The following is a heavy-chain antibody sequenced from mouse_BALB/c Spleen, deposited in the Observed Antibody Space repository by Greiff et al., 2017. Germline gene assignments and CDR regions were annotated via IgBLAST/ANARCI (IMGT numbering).Heavy chain of an antibody. CDR1: GYTFTSYW. D-gene: IGHD2-10*01. Sequence: QVQLQQPGAELVRPGASVKLSCKASGYTFTSYWINWVKQRPGQGLEWIGNIYPSDSYTNYNQKFKDKATLTVDKSSSTAYMQLSSPTSEDSAVYYCTSSYYGNYDAMDYWGQGTSVTVPS. CDR2: IYPSDSYT. V-gene: IGHV1-69*02. J-gene: IGHJ4*01. CDR3: TSSYYGNYDAMDY.